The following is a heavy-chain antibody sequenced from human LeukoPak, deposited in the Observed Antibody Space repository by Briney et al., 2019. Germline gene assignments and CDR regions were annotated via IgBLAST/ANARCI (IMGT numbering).Heavy chain of an antibody. V-gene: IGHV1-2*02. CDR2: INPNSGGT. CDR3: ARASGGNSSSWYDRAAFDY. D-gene: IGHD6-13*01. J-gene: IGHJ4*02. Sequence: ASVTVSCKASGYTFTGYYMHWVRQAPGQGLEWMGWINPNSGGTNFEQKFQGRVTITRDTSISTAYMELSRLRSDDRAVYYWARASGGNSSSWYDRAAFDYWGQGTLVTVSS. CDR1: GYTFTGYY.